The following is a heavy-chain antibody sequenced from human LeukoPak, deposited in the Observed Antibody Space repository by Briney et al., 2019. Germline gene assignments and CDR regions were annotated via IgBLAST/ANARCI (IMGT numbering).Heavy chain of an antibody. Sequence: GRSLRLSCAASGFTFSSYAMHWVRQAPGKGLEWVAVISYDGGNKYYADSVKGRFTISRDNSKNTLYLQMNSLRAEDTAVYYCAREDIVVVVAATPNAFDIWGQGTMVTVSS. V-gene: IGHV3-30-3*01. CDR2: ISYDGGNK. CDR3: AREDIVVVVAATPNAFDI. D-gene: IGHD2-15*01. CDR1: GFTFSSYA. J-gene: IGHJ3*02.